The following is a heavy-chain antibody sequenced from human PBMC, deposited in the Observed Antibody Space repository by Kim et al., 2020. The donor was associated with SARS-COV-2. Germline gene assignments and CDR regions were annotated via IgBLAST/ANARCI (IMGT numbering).Heavy chain of an antibody. Sequence: SVKVSFKASGGTFSTYPISWVRQAPGQGLEWMGGVIPIFGPANYAQRFQGRVTITADESTTTVYMELSSLRSGDTAVYYCARGVSCGEDCYSEKAYYSYGMDVWGRGTTVTVSS. CDR2: VIPIFGPA. D-gene: IGHD2-21*02. CDR1: GGTFSTYP. CDR3: ARGVSCGEDCYSEKAYYSYGMDV. J-gene: IGHJ6*02. V-gene: IGHV1-69*13.